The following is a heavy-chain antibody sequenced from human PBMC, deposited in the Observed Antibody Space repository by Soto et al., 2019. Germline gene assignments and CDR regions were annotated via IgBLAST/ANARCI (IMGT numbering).Heavy chain of an antibody. CDR2: ISSSSSYT. CDR1: GFTFSDYY. CDR3: ARVHDRYSGYDDVDY. V-gene: IGHV3-11*05. D-gene: IGHD5-12*01. Sequence: QVQLVESGGGLVKPGGSLRLSCAASGFTFSDYYMSWIRQAPGKGLAWVSYISSSSSYTNYADSVEGRFTIARDNARNALYLQMDRLRAEHTAEYYCARVHDRYSGYDDVDYWGQATLVTVPS. J-gene: IGHJ4*02.